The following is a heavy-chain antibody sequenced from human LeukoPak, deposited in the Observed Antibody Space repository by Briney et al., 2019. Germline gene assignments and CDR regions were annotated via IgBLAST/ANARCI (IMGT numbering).Heavy chain of an antibody. CDR2: IYYSGST. Sequence: SETLSLTCTVSGGSISSSSHYWGWIRQPPGRGLEWIGSIYYSGSTYYNPSLKSRVTISVDTSKNQFSLKLSSVTAADTAVYYCARGGGGSYWFDPWGQGTLVTVSS. J-gene: IGHJ5*02. CDR1: GGSISSSSHY. CDR3: ARGGGGSYWFDP. D-gene: IGHD1-26*01. V-gene: IGHV4-39*07.